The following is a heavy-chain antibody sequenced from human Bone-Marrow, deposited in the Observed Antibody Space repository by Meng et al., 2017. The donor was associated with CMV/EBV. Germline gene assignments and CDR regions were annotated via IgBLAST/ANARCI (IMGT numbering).Heavy chain of an antibody. Sequence: GESLKISCVASGFTFSTYAMSWVRQAPGKRLECVSVISGSGGRADYADSVKGRFTISRDNSKNTVYLQMNSLRGEDTAVYYCAKDMGYTYGHARDVWGQGTTVTVSS. J-gene: IGHJ6*02. CDR3: AKDMGYTYGHARDV. CDR1: GFTFSTYA. D-gene: IGHD5-18*01. V-gene: IGHV3-23*01. CDR2: ISGSGGRA.